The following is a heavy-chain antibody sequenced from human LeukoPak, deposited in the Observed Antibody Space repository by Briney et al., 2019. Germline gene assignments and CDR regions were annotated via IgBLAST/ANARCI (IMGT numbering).Heavy chain of an antibody. V-gene: IGHV3-48*03. J-gene: IGHJ4*02. CDR1: GFTFSSYE. CDR2: ISSSGSTI. CDR3: ARGASYSSSWYWVLFDY. Sequence: GGSLRLSCAASGFTFSSYEMNWVRQAPGKGLEGVSYISSSGSTIYYADSVKGRFTISRDNAKNSLYLQMNSLRAEDTAVYYCARGASYSSSWYWVLFDYWGQGTLVTVSS. D-gene: IGHD6-13*01.